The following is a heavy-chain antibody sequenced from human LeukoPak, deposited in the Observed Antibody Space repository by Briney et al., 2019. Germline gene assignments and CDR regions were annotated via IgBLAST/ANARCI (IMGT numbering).Heavy chain of an antibody. CDR1: GFTFSSYA. D-gene: IGHD6-13*01. CDR2: ISYDGSNK. V-gene: IGHV3-30-3*01. Sequence: GGSLRLSCAASGFTFSSYAMHWVRQAPGKGLEWVAVISYDGSNKYYADSVKGRFTISRDNSKNTLYLQMNSLRAEDTAVYYCARGTGDTSSWYHDYWGQGTLVTVS. J-gene: IGHJ4*02. CDR3: ARGTGDTSSWYHDY.